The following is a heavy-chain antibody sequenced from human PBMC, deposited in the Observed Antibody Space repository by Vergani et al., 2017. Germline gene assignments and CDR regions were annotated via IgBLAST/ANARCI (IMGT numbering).Heavy chain of an antibody. J-gene: IGHJ4*02. CDR2: LDWDDDK. V-gene: IGHV2-70*15. CDR1: GFSLSTSGMC. Sequence: QVTLRESGPALVKPIQTLTLTCTFSGFSLSTSGMCVSWIRQPPGKALEWLARLDWDDDKYYNTFLKTRLTITKDTSKNQVVLTRTNMDPVDTATYYCARNQXGSGNYYNGTFENWGKGTLVTVSS. CDR3: ARNQXGSGNYYNGTFEN. D-gene: IGHD3-10*01.